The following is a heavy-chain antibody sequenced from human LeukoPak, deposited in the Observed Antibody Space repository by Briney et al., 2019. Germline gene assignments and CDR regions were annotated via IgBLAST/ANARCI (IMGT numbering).Heavy chain of an antibody. CDR1: GYSISSGYY. CDR2: IYYSGTT. V-gene: IGHV4-38-2*02. J-gene: IGHJ6*03. CDR3: ARQISDYYYYYIDV. Sequence: PSETLSLTCTVSGYSISSGYYWGWIRQPPGKGLEWIGTIYYSGTTYYNPSLESRVTISEDMSKNQFSLTLRSVTAADTAVYYCARQISDYYYYYIDVWGKGTTVTVSS. D-gene: IGHD3-10*01.